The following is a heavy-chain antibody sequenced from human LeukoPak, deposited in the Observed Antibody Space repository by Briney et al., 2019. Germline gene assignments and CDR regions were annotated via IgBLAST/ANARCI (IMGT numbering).Heavy chain of an antibody. CDR3: ARFLRGRFLGSSPPGY. V-gene: IGHV1-8*01. D-gene: IGHD3-3*01. Sequence: ASVKVSCKASGHTFTSYDINWVRQATGQGLEWMGWMNPNSGNTGYAQKFQGRVTMTRNTSISTAYMELSSLRSEDTAVYYCARFLRGRFLGSSPPGYWGQGTLVTVSS. CDR1: GHTFTSYD. CDR2: MNPNSGNT. J-gene: IGHJ4*02.